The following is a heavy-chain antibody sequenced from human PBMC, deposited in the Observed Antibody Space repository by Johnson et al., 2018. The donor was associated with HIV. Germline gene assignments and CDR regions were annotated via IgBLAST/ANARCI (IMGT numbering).Heavy chain of an antibody. J-gene: IGHJ3*02. V-gene: IGHV3-72*01. Sequence: VQLVESGGGVVQPGRSLRLSCAASGFTFSDHYMDWVRQAPGKGLEWVGRTRNKANSYTTEYAASVKGRFTISRDDSKITLYLQMNSLRAEDTAVYYCAKEVAVAAPGAFDIWGQGTMVTVSS. CDR3: AKEVAVAAPGAFDI. D-gene: IGHD6-19*01. CDR1: GFTFSDHY. CDR2: TRNKANSYTT.